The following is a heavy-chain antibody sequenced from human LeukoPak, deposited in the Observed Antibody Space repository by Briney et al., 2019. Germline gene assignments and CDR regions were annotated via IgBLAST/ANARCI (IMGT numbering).Heavy chain of an antibody. CDR2: ITGSGDGT. Sequence: GGSLRLSCAASGFTFSTYAMTWVRQAPGKGLEWVSSITGSGDGTSAADSVKGRFSISRDNSKNTLYLQMNSLRVEDTAVYYCAKAGLVRGGALDSWGQGTLVTVSS. CDR3: AKAGLVRGGALDS. D-gene: IGHD4/OR15-4a*01. CDR1: GFTFSTYA. V-gene: IGHV3-23*01. J-gene: IGHJ4*02.